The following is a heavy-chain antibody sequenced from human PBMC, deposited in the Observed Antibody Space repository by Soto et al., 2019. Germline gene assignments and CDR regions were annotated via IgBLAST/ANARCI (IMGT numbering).Heavy chain of an antibody. Sequence: GGSLRLSCAASGFTFSSYAMSWVRQAPGKGLEWVSTISGSGGTTYYADSVKGRFTISRDNSKNTLYLQMNSLRAEDAAIYYCAKNKETGTTGGLGYWGQGTLVTVSS. CDR2: ISGSGGTT. D-gene: IGHD1-1*01. J-gene: IGHJ4*02. CDR1: GFTFSSYA. V-gene: IGHV3-23*01. CDR3: AKNKETGTTGGLGY.